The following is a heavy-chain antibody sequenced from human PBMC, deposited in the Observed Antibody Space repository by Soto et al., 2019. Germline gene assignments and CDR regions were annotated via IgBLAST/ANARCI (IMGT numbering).Heavy chain of an antibody. J-gene: IGHJ5*02. V-gene: IGHV3-23*01. CDR3: AKGSWVHHGSEGGNRLDP. Sequence: GGSLRLSCAASEFTFSNLDMNWVRQAPGKGLEWVSGISHSGSSTYYADSVKGRFTISRDNSKNTLYLQLNSLRTEDTAVYYCAKGSWVHHGSEGGNRLDPWGQGTLVTVSS. CDR2: ISHSGSST. CDR1: EFTFSNLD. D-gene: IGHD3-10*01.